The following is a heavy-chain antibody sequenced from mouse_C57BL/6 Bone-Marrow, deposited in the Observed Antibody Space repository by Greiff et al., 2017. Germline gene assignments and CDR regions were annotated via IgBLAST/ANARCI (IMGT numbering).Heavy chain of an antibody. CDR3: AIIATIVTLYAMDY. V-gene: IGHV1-4*01. D-gene: IGHD2-5*01. CDR1: GYTFTSYT. CDR2: INPSSGYT. Sequence: QVQLQQSGAELARPGASVKMSCKASGYTFTSYTMHWVKQRPGQGLEWIGYINPSSGYTKYNQKFKDKATLTADKSSSTAYMQLSSLTSEDSAVYYCAIIATIVTLYAMDYWGQGTSVTVSS. J-gene: IGHJ4*01.